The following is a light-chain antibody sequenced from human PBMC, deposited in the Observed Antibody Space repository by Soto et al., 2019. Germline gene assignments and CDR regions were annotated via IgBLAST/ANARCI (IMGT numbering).Light chain of an antibody. CDR1: QFIANY. Sequence: DIRMTQSPSSLSASVGDGVTLTCRASQFIANYLNWYQQRPGKVPEVLIYGATTLQSGIPSRFAGSGYGTDFTLPIRNVQPEDSATYYCQHVYTFPHTFGHGTKLEV. CDR2: GAT. CDR3: QHVYTFPHT. V-gene: IGKV1-39*01. J-gene: IGKJ2*01.